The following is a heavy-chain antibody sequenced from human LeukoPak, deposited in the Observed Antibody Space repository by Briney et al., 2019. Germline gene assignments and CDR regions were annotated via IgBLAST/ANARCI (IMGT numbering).Heavy chain of an antibody. Sequence: SGPTLVKPXQTLTLTRTFSGFSLSTSGVGVGGIRQPPGKALEWLALIYWNDDKRYSPSLKSRLTITKDTSKNQVVLTMTNMDPVDTATYYCAHRRFSYDSSGYNWFDPWGQGTLVTVSS. V-gene: IGHV2-5*01. D-gene: IGHD3-22*01. CDR1: GFSLSTSGVG. CDR2: IYWNDDK. J-gene: IGHJ5*02. CDR3: AHRRFSYDSSGYNWFDP.